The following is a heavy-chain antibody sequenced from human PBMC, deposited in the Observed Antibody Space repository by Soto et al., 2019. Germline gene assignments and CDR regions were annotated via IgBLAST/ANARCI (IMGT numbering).Heavy chain of an antibody. CDR3: ARGRDYYGSGSYYTYYMDV. J-gene: IGHJ6*03. CDR1: GGSISSGGYY. V-gene: IGHV4-31*03. D-gene: IGHD3-10*01. CDR2: ICYSGST. Sequence: QVQLQESGPGLVKPSQTLSLTCTVSGGSISSGGYYWSWIRQHPGKGLEWIGYICYSGSTYYNPSLKSRITISVNTSKNQFSLKLSSVTAADTAVYYCARGRDYYGSGSYYTYYMDVWGKGTTVTVS.